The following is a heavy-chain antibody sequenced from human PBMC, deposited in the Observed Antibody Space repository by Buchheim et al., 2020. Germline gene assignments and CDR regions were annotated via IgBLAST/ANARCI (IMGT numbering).Heavy chain of an antibody. J-gene: IGHJ4*02. V-gene: IGHV3-23*01. Sequence: EVQLLESGGGLVQPGGSLRLSCAASGFTFSSYAMSWVRQAPGKGLEWVSAISGSGGSTYYADSVKGRFTISRANSKNTLYLQMNSLRAEDTAVYYCAKEGILCSSTSCYEAFDYWGQGTL. CDR3: AKEGILCSSTSCYEAFDY. D-gene: IGHD2-2*01. CDR2: ISGSGGST. CDR1: GFTFSSYA.